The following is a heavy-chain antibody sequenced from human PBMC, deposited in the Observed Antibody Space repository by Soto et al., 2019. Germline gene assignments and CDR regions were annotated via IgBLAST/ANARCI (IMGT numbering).Heavy chain of an antibody. J-gene: IGHJ3*02. Sequence: EVQLVESGGGLVKPGGSLRLSCAASGFTFSSYSMNWVRQAPGKGLEWVSSISSSSGYIYYADSVKGRFTISRDNAKNSLYLQMNSLRAEDTAVYYCARVRYSSSLGAFDIWGQGTMVTVSS. D-gene: IGHD6-6*01. V-gene: IGHV3-21*01. CDR3: ARVRYSSSLGAFDI. CDR2: ISSSSGYI. CDR1: GFTFSSYS.